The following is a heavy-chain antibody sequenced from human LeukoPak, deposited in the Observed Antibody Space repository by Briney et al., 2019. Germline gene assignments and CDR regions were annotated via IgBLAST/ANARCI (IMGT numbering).Heavy chain of an antibody. Sequence: PSEALSLTCTVSGGSISSYYWSWIRQPPGKGLEWIGYIYYSGSTNYNPSLKSRVTISVDTSKNQFSLKLTSVTAADTAVYYCGRQTRDNSYPRYFDSWGQGALVTVSS. D-gene: IGHD1-1*01. J-gene: IGHJ4*02. V-gene: IGHV4-59*08. CDR1: GGSISSYY. CDR3: GRQTRDNSYPRYFDS. CDR2: IYYSGST.